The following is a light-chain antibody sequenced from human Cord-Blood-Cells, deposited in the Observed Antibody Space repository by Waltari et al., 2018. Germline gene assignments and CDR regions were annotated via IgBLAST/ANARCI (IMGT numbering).Light chain of an antibody. CDR2: RNN. CDR1: SSNIGRNT. Sequence: QSVLTPPPSASGTPGQRVTISCSGSSSNIGRNTVNWYQQLPGPAPKLLIYRNNQRPSGVPDRFSGSKSGTSASLAISGLRSEDEADYYCAAWDDSLSGRVFGGGTKLTVL. J-gene: IGLJ3*02. CDR3: AAWDDSLSGRV. V-gene: IGLV1-47*01.